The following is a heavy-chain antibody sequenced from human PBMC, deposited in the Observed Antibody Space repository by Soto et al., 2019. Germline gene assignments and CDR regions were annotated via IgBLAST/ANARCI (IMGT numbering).Heavy chain of an antibody. V-gene: IGHV1-18*01. CDR3: GRDLGGQIVDY. CDR2: ISGYNGNT. Sequence: GASVKVSCKASGYTFTSYGISWVRQAPGQGLEWMGWISGYNGNTKYAQKLQGRVNMTTDTSTSTAYMELRSLRSDDTAVYYCGRDLGGQIVDYWGQGTLVTVSS. J-gene: IGHJ4*02. CDR1: GYTFTSYG. D-gene: IGHD1-26*01.